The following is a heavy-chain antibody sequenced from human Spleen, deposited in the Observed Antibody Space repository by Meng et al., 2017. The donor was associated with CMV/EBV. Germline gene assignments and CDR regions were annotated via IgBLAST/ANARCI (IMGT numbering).Heavy chain of an antibody. Sequence: SVKVSCKASGGTFSSYAISWVRQAPGQGLEWMGGIIPILGIANYAQKFQGRVTITADKSTSTVYMELSSLRSEDTAVYYCARDRSSGSYYDLFDYWGQGTLVTVSS. CDR2: IIPILGIA. V-gene: IGHV1-69*10. J-gene: IGHJ4*02. CDR1: GGTFSSYA. CDR3: ARDRSSGSYYDLFDY. D-gene: IGHD1-26*01.